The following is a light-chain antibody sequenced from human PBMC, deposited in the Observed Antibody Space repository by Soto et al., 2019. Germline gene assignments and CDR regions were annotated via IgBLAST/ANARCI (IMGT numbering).Light chain of an antibody. Sequence: QSALTQPRSVSPSPGQSVTISCTGTPSDVGGYNYVSWYQHHPGKAPKLMIYGVSARPSGVPDRFSGSKSGNTASLTISGLQAEDEADYYCCSYAGTPYVFGTGTKLTVL. CDR2: GVS. CDR3: CSYAGTPYV. V-gene: IGLV2-11*01. J-gene: IGLJ1*01. CDR1: PSDVGGYNY.